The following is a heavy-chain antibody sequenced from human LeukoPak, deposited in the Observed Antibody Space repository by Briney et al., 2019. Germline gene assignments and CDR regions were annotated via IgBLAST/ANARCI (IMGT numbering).Heavy chain of an antibody. CDR3: AELGITMIGGV. CDR1: GFTFSAYA. D-gene: IGHD3-10*02. V-gene: IGHV3-48*03. Sequence: GGSLRLSCAASGFTFSAYAMNWVRQAPGKGLEWVSYISSSGSTIYYADSVKGRFTISRDNAKNSLYLQMNSLRAEDTAVYYCAELGITMIGGVWGKGTTVTISS. J-gene: IGHJ6*04. CDR2: ISSSGSTI.